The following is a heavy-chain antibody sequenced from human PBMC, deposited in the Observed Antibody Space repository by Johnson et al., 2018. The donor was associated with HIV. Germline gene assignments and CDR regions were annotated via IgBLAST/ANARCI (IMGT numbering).Heavy chain of an antibody. Sequence: VQLVESGGGVERPGGSLRLSCAGSGFTFDDHGMSWVRQVPGKGLEWVSGINWSGGTTGYADSVKGRFTISRDNTKNSLYLQMNSLRAEDTALYYGAREDPREFHGYGGDGFDIWGQGTMVT. V-gene: IGHV3-20*04. CDR3: AREDPREFHGYGGDGFDI. J-gene: IGHJ3*02. D-gene: IGHD3-16*01. CDR1: GFTFDDHG. CDR2: INWSGGTT.